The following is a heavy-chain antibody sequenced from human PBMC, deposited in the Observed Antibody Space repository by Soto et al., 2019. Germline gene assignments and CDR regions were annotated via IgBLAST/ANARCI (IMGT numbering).Heavy chain of an antibody. Sequence: PGGSLRLSCAASGFTFSSYAMSWVRQAPGKGLEWVSAISGSGGSTYYADSVKGRFITSRDNSKNTLYLQMNSLRVEDTAVYYCAKKLHFGSGSYYFYFDYWGQGTLVTVSS. CDR3: AKKLHFGSGSYYFYFDY. CDR1: GFTFSSYA. V-gene: IGHV3-23*01. J-gene: IGHJ4*02. D-gene: IGHD3-10*01. CDR2: ISGSGGST.